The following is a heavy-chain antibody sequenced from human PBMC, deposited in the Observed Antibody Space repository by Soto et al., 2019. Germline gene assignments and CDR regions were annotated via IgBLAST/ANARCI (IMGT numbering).Heavy chain of an antibody. CDR3: AKSLWDTSGWKTDY. CDR2: IYYSGSI. V-gene: IGHV4-59*01. J-gene: IGHJ4*02. D-gene: IGHD6-19*01. Sequence: QVQLQESGPGLVKPSETLSLTCTVSGDSISSLYWRWIRQPPGKGLEWIGYIYYSGSINYNPSLKSRVTISVDPSKNQFSLRLSSVTAADTAVYYCAKSLWDTSGWKTDYWGQGTLVTVSS. CDR1: GDSISSLY.